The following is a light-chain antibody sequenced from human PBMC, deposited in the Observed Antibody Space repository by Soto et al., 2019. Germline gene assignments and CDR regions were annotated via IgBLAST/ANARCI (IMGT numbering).Light chain of an antibody. CDR3: QQYGSMGIT. CDR1: QSVSSSY. CDR2: GAS. J-gene: IGKJ5*01. V-gene: IGKV3-20*01. Sequence: EIVMTQSPATGSVSPGERATLSCRASQSVSSSYLAWYQQKPGQAPRLLIYGASSRATGIPDRFSGSGSGTDFTLTISRLEPEDFAVYYCQQYGSMGITFGQGTRLEIK.